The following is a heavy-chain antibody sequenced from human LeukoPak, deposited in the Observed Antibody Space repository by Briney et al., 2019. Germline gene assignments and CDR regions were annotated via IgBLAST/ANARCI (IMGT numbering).Heavy chain of an antibody. Sequence: ASVKVSCKASGYTFTSYYMHWVRQAPGQGLEWMGIINPSGGSTSYAQKFQGRVTMTRDTSTNTVYMELSSLRSEDTAVYYCAGAPRITIFGHYGMDVWGQGTTVTVSS. CDR1: GYTFTSYY. D-gene: IGHD3-3*01. CDR3: AGAPRITIFGHYGMDV. J-gene: IGHJ6*02. CDR2: INPSGGST. V-gene: IGHV1-46*01.